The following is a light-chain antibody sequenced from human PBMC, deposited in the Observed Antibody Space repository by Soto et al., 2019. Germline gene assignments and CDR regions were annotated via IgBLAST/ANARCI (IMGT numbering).Light chain of an antibody. CDR2: WAS. V-gene: IGKV4-1*01. J-gene: IGKJ1*01. Sequence: VLTQSPGTLSLSPGERATLSCRASQSVSSNYLAWYQQKPGQPPKLLIYWASTRESGVPDRFSGSGSGTDFTLTISSLQAEDVAVYYCQQYYNTPWTFGQGTKVEIK. CDR1: QSVSSNY. CDR3: QQYYNTPWT.